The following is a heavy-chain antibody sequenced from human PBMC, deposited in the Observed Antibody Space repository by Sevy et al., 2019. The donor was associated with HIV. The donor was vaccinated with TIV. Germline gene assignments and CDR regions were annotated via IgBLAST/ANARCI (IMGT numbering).Heavy chain of an antibody. CDR2: ISSDGNNQ. Sequence: GGSLRLSCSAFGFSFQAFGMHWVRQAPGKGPEWLAVISSDGNNQNYADSVKGRFTISRDNSKNLLFLQMHSLLPNDTAVYLCTKEALGGTYIRGDFDRWGQGALVTVSS. D-gene: IGHD3-10*02. V-gene: IGHV3-30*18. J-gene: IGHJ4*02. CDR3: TKEALGGTYIRGDFDR. CDR1: GFSFQAFG.